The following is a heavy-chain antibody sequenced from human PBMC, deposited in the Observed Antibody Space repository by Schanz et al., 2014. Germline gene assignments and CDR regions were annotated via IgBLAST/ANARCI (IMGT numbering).Heavy chain of an antibody. CDR2: IKQDESER. D-gene: IGHD3-3*01. CDR1: TFTFSSYW. Sequence: EVQVVESGGGLVQPGGSLRLSCAASTFTFSSYWMHWVRQAPGKGLEWVANIKQDESERSYVDSVKGRFTISRDNAKNSLYLQMNSLRAEDTAVYYCARDKGGYYPFDYWGQGTLVTVSS. CDR3: ARDKGGYYPFDY. V-gene: IGHV3-7*01. J-gene: IGHJ4*02.